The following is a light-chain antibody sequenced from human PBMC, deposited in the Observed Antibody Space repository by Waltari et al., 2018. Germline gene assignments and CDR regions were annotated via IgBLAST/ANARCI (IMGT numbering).Light chain of an antibody. Sequence: IVLTQSPGPLSLSPGERATLSCRASRSISGAFFAWYQQHPGQPPRLLVYHTSYRATGIPDRFSGSGSGTDSTLTISRLEPEDFAVYYCQHHGYSPPTTFGPGTRVEVK. J-gene: IGKJ1*01. CDR3: QHHGYSPPTT. V-gene: IGKV3-20*01. CDR2: HTS. CDR1: RSISGAF.